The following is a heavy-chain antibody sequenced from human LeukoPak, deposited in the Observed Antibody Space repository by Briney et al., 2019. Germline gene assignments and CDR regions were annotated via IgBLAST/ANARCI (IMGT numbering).Heavy chain of an antibody. J-gene: IGHJ4*02. CDR2: TSSDLNVK. V-gene: IGHV3-30*18. D-gene: IGHD1-26*01. CDR3: TKGLGSGNYFDY. CDR1: GFTFRNYV. Sequence: GGSLRLSCAASGFTFRNYVIHWVRQAPGKGLEWVAVTSSDLNVKLYADSVKGRFTISRDNSRSTLYLQMNSLRDEDTAVYYCTKGLGSGNYFDYWGQGTLVTVSS.